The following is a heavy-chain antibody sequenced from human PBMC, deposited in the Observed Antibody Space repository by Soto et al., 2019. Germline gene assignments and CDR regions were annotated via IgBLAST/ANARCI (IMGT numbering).Heavy chain of an antibody. Sequence: QVQLVQSGAEVKKPGSSVKVSCKASGGTFSSYAISWVRQAPGQGLEWMGGIIPIFGTANYAQKFQGRVTITADESTSTAYMELSSLRSEDTAVYYCAVNYYGSGSNYYYGMDVCGQGTTVTVSS. CDR3: AVNYYGSGSNYYYGMDV. V-gene: IGHV1-69*01. J-gene: IGHJ6*02. CDR1: GGTFSSYA. CDR2: IIPIFGTA. D-gene: IGHD3-10*01.